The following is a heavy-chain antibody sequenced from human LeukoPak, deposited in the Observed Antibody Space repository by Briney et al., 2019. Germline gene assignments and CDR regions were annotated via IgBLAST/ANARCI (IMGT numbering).Heavy chain of an antibody. CDR3: ARAGQELVQDY. J-gene: IGHJ4*02. D-gene: IGHD6-13*01. CDR2: INPNSGGT. Sequence: ASVKVSCEASGYTFTDYYMHWVRQAPGQGLEWMGWINPNSGGTKDAQKLQGRITMTRDTSISTAYMELSRLRSDDTAVYYCARAGQELVQDYWGQGTLVTVSS. V-gene: IGHV1-2*02. CDR1: GYTFTDYY.